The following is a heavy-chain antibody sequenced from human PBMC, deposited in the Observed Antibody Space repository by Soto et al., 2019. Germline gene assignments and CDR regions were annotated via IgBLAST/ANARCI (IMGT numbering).Heavy chain of an antibody. CDR3: AREAHGGNFES. D-gene: IGHD2-15*01. CDR1: GGRFSTNA. V-gene: IGHV1-69*12. Sequence: QVQLVQSGAEVKKPGSSVKVSCKASGGRFSTNAISWLRQAPGQGLEWMGGIVAIFDKANYAQKFQDRVTMTADESTSTAYMELSSLRSDDTAVYYCAREAHGGNFESWGQGTLVTVSS. CDR2: IVAIFDKA. J-gene: IGHJ4*02.